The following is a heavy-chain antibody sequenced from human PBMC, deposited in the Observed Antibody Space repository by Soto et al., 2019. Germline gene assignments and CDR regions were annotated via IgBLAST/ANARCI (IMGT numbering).Heavy chain of an antibody. CDR3: AKGGSAAFTAAAGTDKGFDP. CDR2: ITWNGGRT. D-gene: IGHD6-13*01. V-gene: IGHV3-9*01. Sequence: VHLVESGGGLAQPGRSLRLSCAASGFTFDDFAMYWVRQAPGKGLEWVSVITWNGGRTAYAGSVKGRFTTSRDNAKNSLYLQMDSLRPEDTAFYYCAKGGSAAFTAAAGTDKGFDPWGQGTLVTVSS. CDR1: GFTFDDFA. J-gene: IGHJ5*02.